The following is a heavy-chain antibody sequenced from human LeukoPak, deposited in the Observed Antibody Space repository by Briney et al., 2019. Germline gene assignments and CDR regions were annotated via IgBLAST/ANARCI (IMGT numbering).Heavy chain of an antibody. Sequence: GGSLRLSCAASGFTFSSYSMNWVRQAPGKGLEWVSSISSSSSYIYYADSVKGRFTISRDNAKDSLYLQMNSLRAEDTAVYYCARDVGYGDYVGYWGQGTLVTVSS. D-gene: IGHD4-17*01. CDR3: ARDVGYGDYVGY. CDR2: ISSSSSYI. J-gene: IGHJ4*02. V-gene: IGHV3-21*01. CDR1: GFTFSSYS.